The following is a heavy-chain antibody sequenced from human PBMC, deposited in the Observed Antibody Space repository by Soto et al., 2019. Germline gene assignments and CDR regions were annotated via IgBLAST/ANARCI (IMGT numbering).Heavy chain of an antibody. J-gene: IGHJ3*02. CDR3: AREYSSSNGSAFDI. V-gene: IGHV3-21*01. CDR2: ISSSSSNI. CDR1: GFKFSDYN. Sequence: GGSLRLSNGASGFKFSDYNINWVRKNTGKGLEWVSSISSSSSNIYYADSVKGRFTISRDNAKNSRYLQMNSLRAEDTAVYYCAREYSSSNGSAFDIWGQGTMVTVSS. D-gene: IGHD6-6*01.